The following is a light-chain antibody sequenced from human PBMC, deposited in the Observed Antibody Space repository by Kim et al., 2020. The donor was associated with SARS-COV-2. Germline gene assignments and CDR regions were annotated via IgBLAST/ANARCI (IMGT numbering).Light chain of an antibody. CDR3: KQFNSYPHT. CDR2: DAS. CDR1: QGISSA. Sequence: AIQLTQSPSSLSASVGDRVTITCRASQGISSALAWYQQKPGKAPKLLIYDASSLETGVPSRFSGSGSGTDFTLIISSLQPEDFATYYCKQFNSYPHTFGQGTRLEIK. V-gene: IGKV1-13*02. J-gene: IGKJ5*01.